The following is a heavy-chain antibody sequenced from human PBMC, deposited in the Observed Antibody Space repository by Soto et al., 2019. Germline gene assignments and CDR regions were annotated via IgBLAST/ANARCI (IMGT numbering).Heavy chain of an antibody. V-gene: IGHV3-33*01. J-gene: IGHJ6*02. CDR2: TWYDGSNK. CDR1: GFTFSNSA. CDR3: ARAPVQWLDPADYYGMDV. Sequence: QVQLVESAGGVVQPGRSLRLSCAASGFTFSNSAMHWVRQAPGKGLEWVAVTWYDGSNKYYADSVKGRFTISRDNSKNTLYLQMNSLRAEDTAVYYCARAPVQWLDPADYYGMDVWGQGTTVTVSS. D-gene: IGHD6-19*01.